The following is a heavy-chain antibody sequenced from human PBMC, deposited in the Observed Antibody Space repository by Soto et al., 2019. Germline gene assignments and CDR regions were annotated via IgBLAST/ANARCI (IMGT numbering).Heavy chain of an antibody. Sequence: QVQLVQSGAEVKKPGASVKVSCKASGYTFTSYGISWVRQAPGQGLEWMGWISVYNGNTNYAQKLQGRVTMTTDTTTSTGYMEVGSLRSDDTAVDYCARDAGVSGQLYYWGQGTLVTVSS. J-gene: IGHJ4*02. CDR1: GYTFTSYG. CDR3: ARDAGVSGQLYY. CDR2: ISVYNGNT. V-gene: IGHV1-18*01. D-gene: IGHD3-3*01.